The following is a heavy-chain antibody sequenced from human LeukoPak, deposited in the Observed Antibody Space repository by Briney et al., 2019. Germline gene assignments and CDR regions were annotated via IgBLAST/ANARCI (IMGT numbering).Heavy chain of an antibody. CDR3: ARDGEVWDYGDYGYFDL. Sequence: GGSLRLSCAASGFTFSSYWMSWVRQAPGKGLEWVAVISYDGSSKYYADSVKGRFTISRDNSKNTLYLQMNSLRAEDTAVYYCARDGEVWDYGDYGYFDLWGRGTLVTVSS. CDR1: GFTFSSYW. CDR2: ISYDGSSK. V-gene: IGHV3-30*03. D-gene: IGHD4-17*01. J-gene: IGHJ2*01.